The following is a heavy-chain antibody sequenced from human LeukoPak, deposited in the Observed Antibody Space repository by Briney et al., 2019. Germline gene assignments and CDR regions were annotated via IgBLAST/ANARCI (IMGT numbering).Heavy chain of an antibody. Sequence: PGGSLRLSCAASGFSFSTYWMNWVRQTPGKGLEWVATIKQDGSEKYYVDSVKGRSVISRDNAKNSLYLQMNTLRVEDTAVYYCARASPQQAFLFDYWGQGTLVTVSS. D-gene: IGHD1/OR15-1a*01. J-gene: IGHJ4*02. CDR1: GFSFSTYW. CDR3: ARASPQQAFLFDY. V-gene: IGHV3-7*01. CDR2: IKQDGSEK.